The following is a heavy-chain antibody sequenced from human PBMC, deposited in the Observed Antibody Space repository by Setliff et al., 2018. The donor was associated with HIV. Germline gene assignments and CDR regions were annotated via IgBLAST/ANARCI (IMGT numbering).Heavy chain of an antibody. CDR1: GGSISSGGYY. CDR3: ARGIAAAEGYFDY. V-gene: IGHV4-31*03. CDR2: IYHSGIT. J-gene: IGHJ4*02. Sequence: SETLSLTCTVSGGSISSGGYYWSWVRQHPGKGLEWIGYIYHSGITYYNPSLKSRVTISLDTSKNQFSLKLSSVTAADTAVYYCARGIAAAEGYFDYWGQGTLVTVSS. D-gene: IGHD6-13*01.